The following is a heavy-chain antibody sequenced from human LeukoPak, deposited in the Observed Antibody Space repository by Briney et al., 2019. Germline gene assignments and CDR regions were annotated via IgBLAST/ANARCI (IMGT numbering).Heavy chain of an antibody. CDR1: GYTFTTYA. CDR3: ARDQDYYDSSGYYY. V-gene: IGHV1-3*01. J-gene: IGHJ4*02. CDR2: INAGNGDT. Sequence: GASVKVSCKASGYTFTTYAMHWVRQAPGQRLEWMGWINAGNGDTTYSQKFQGRVTFTRDTSTSTAYMEVSSLRSEDTAVYYCARDQDYYDSSGYYYWGQGTLVTVSP. D-gene: IGHD3-22*01.